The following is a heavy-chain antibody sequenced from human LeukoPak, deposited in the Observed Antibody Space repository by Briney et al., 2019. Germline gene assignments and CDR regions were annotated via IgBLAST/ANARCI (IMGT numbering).Heavy chain of an antibody. CDR2: IYTSGST. Sequence: PSETLSLTCTVSGGSLSSGSYYWSWIRQPAGKGLEWIGRIYTSGSTNYNPSLKSRVTISVDTSTNQFSLKLSSVTAADTAVYYCASSRYDFWSFRYWGQGTLVTVSS. CDR3: ASSRYDFWSFRY. J-gene: IGHJ4*02. CDR1: GGSLSSGSYY. D-gene: IGHD3-3*01. V-gene: IGHV4-61*02.